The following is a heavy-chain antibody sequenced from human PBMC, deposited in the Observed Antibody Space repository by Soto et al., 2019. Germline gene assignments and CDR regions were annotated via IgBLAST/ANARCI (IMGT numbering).Heavy chain of an antibody. V-gene: IGHV4-30-4*01. CDR3: ARVDILTVYGCIDV. D-gene: IGHD3-9*01. Sequence: SETLSLTCTVSGDSISSGANYWSWIRQPPGKGLEWIGYIYYSGSTYYNPTLKSRVTISVDRSKNLFSLKLSSVTAADTAVYYCARVDILTVYGCIDVWGNGTKVTVS. CDR1: GDSISSGANY. CDR2: IYYSGST. J-gene: IGHJ6*04.